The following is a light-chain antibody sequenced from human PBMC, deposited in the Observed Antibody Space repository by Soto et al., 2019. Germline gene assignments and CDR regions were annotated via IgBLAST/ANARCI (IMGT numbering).Light chain of an antibody. CDR1: QSSSRY. V-gene: IGKV3-11*01. Sequence: IVLTQSPGTLSLSPGERTTLSCRASQSSSRYLAWYQQKPGQGPGLLIYCASSRATGTPDSISGSGSGTDFTLTISSLEPEYSAVYYCHQRASLVTFGQGTRLDIK. J-gene: IGKJ5*01. CDR3: HQRASLVT. CDR2: CAS.